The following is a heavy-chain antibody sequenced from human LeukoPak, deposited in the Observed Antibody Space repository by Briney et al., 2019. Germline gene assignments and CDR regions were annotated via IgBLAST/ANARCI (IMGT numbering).Heavy chain of an antibody. V-gene: IGHV3-23*01. CDR2: ISGSGSST. CDR3: ARQIGPDY. J-gene: IGHJ4*02. Sequence: GGSLRLSCAASGFTFSSYAMTWVRQAPGKGLEWVSAISGSGSSTYYAGSMKGRFTISRDNSKNTLFLQMNSLRAEDTAVYYCARQIGPDYWGQGTLVTASS. CDR1: GFTFSSYA. D-gene: IGHD3-22*01.